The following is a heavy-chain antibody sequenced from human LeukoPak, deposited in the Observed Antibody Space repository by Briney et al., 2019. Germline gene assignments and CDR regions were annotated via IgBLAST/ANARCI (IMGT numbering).Heavy chain of an antibody. CDR1: GYTFTGYY. D-gene: IGHD3-22*01. CDR2: INPNSGGT. Sequence: ASVKVSCKASGYTFTGYYMHWVRQAPGQGLGWMGWINPNSGGTNYAQKFQGRVTMTRDTSISTAYMELRRLRSDDTAVYYCARDSSGYYYFDYWGQGTLVTVSS. CDR3: ARDSSGYYYFDY. V-gene: IGHV1-2*02. J-gene: IGHJ4*02.